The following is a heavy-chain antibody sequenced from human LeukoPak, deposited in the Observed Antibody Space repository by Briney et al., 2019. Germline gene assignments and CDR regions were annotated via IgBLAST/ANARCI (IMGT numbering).Heavy chain of an antibody. Sequence: ASVKVSCKASGYTFTGYYMHWVRQAPGQGLEWMGWINPNSGNAGYAQKFQGRVTMTRNTSISTAYMELSSLRSEDTAVYYCAREGGYCSGGSCYKFHNWFDPWGQGTLVTVSS. J-gene: IGHJ5*02. CDR3: AREGGYCSGGSCYKFHNWFDP. CDR1: GYTFTGYY. V-gene: IGHV1-8*02. D-gene: IGHD2-15*01. CDR2: INPNSGNA.